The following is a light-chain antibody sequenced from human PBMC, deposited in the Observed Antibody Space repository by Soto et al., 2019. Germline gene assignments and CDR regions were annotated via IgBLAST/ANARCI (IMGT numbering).Light chain of an antibody. V-gene: IGKV3-20*01. J-gene: IGKJ1*01. Sequence: IVLTLSPGNLSSSPWEASNLSCTASQSVTSRYLAWYQKKPGQATRLLIFGASIRDTGVPDRFSGSGSGTDFTLTISRLEAEDFAVYYCQQYGSSPGTFGQGTKVDI. CDR3: QQYGSSPGT. CDR2: GAS. CDR1: QSVTSRY.